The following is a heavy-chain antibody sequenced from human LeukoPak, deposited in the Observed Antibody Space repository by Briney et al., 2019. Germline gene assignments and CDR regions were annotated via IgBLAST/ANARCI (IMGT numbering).Heavy chain of an antibody. CDR1: GFTFSSYS. J-gene: IGHJ4*02. D-gene: IGHD1-26*01. Sequence: PGGSLRLSCAASGFTFSSYSMNWVRQAPGKGLEWVSYISSSSSTIYYADSVKGRFIISRDNAKNSLYLQMNSLRAEDTAVYYCARDRKSGEWDLVPWGQGTLVTVSS. CDR3: ARDRKSGEWDLVP. CDR2: ISSSSSTI. V-gene: IGHV3-48*01.